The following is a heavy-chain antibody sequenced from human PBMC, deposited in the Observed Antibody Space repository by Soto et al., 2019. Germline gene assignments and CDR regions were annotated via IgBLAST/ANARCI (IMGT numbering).Heavy chain of an antibody. J-gene: IGHJ5*02. V-gene: IGHV4-59*01. D-gene: IGHD3-22*01. CDR1: NVSISSGY. CDR3: TGAYYDISGYSLDP. CDR2: IYYGGST. Sequence: SETLSLTCSVSNVSISSGYWTLIRQPPGKGLEWIGYIYYGGSTNYNPSLKSRVIISVDTAKNQFSLSLSSVTAADTAVYYCTGAYYDISGYSLDPWGQGTSVTVSS.